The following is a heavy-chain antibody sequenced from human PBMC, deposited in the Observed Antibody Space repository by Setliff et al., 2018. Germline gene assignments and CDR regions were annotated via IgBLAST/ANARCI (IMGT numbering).Heavy chain of an antibody. V-gene: IGHV4-59*12. CDR1: GDSISPYY. CDR2: INYLGNT. J-gene: IGHJ4*02. D-gene: IGHD2-2*01. CDR3: ARGALEYQLRPFDY. Sequence: SETLSLTCTVSGDSISPYYWSWIRQPPGKGLEWIGDINYLGNTNYNPSLKTRVTISVDTSKNQFSLKLSSVTAADTAVYYCARGALEYQLRPFDYWGQGTLVTVSS.